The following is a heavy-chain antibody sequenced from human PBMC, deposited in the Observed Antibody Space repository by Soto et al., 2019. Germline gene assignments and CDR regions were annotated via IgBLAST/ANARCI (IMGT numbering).Heavy chain of an antibody. Sequence: EVQLVESGGGLVKPGGSLRLSCAASGFTFSSYSMNWVRQAPGKGLEWVSSISSSSSYIYYADSVKGRFTISRDNAKNSLYLQMNSLRAEDTAVYYCARDHSGYEDFDDWGQGTLVTVSS. V-gene: IGHV3-21*01. J-gene: IGHJ4*02. CDR1: GFTFSSYS. CDR3: ARDHSGYEDFDD. CDR2: ISSSSSYI. D-gene: IGHD5-12*01.